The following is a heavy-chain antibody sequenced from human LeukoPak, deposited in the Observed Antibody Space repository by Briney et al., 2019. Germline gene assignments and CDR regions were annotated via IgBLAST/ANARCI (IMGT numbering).Heavy chain of an antibody. CDR1: GGSISTYY. Sequence: SETLSLTCTVSGGSISTYYWSWLRQPPGKGLEWIGHIYNSGSTNYSPSLKSRVTISVDTSKNQFSLKLSSVTAADTAVYYCARGTLGSDDAFDIWGQGTMVTVSS. J-gene: IGHJ3*02. D-gene: IGHD1-26*01. V-gene: IGHV4-59*08. CDR3: ARGTLGSDDAFDI. CDR2: IYNSGST.